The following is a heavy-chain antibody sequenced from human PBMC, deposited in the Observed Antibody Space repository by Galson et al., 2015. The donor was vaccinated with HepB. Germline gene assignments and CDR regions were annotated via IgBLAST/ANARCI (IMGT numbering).Heavy chain of an antibody. Sequence: SVKVSCKASGYTFTGYYMHWVRQAPGQGLEWMGWINPNSGGTNYAQKFQGRVTMTRDTSISTAYMELSRLRSDDTAVYYCARYSLRIRNEKTYYYDSSGYYPPFDYWGQGTLVTVSS. CDR1: GYTFTGYY. CDR3: ARYSLRIRNEKTYYYDSSGYYPPFDY. D-gene: IGHD3-22*01. CDR2: INPNSGGT. V-gene: IGHV1-2*02. J-gene: IGHJ4*02.